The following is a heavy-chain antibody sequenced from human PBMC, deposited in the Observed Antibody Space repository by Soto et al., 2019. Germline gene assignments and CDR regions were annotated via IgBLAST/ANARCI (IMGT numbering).Heavy chain of an antibody. Sequence: QVQLVQSGAEVKKPGSSVKVSCKASGGTFSSYAISWVRQAPGQGLEWMGGIIPIFGTANYAQKFQGRVTITADESTSTAYMEPSSLRSEDTAGYYCARDATTVVPYYYYGMDVWGQGTTVTVSS. V-gene: IGHV1-69*01. CDR2: IIPIFGTA. D-gene: IGHD4-17*01. CDR3: ARDATTVVPYYYYGMDV. CDR1: GGTFSSYA. J-gene: IGHJ6*02.